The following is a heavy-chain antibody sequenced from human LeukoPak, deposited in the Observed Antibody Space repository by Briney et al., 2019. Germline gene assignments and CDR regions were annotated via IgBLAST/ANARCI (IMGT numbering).Heavy chain of an antibody. D-gene: IGHD4-17*01. CDR1: GSTFSSYG. Sequence: PGRSLRLSCAASGSTFSSYGMHWVRQAPGKGLEWVAVISYDGSNKYYADSVKGRFTISRDNSKNTLYLQMNSLRAEDTAVYYCAKDSGDYGTPGDYWGQGTLVTVSS. CDR2: ISYDGSNK. J-gene: IGHJ4*02. V-gene: IGHV3-30*18. CDR3: AKDSGDYGTPGDY.